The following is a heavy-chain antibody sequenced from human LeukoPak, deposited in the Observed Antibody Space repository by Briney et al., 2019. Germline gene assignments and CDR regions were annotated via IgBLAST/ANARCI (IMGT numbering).Heavy chain of an antibody. J-gene: IGHJ4*02. CDR1: GFTFSIYT. D-gene: IGHD4/OR15-4a*01. CDR3: ARDFDYGDYIDF. CDR2: ISSGGLTI. Sequence: GGSLRLSCVASGFTFSIYTFNWVRQAPGKGLEWLSYISSGGLTIFYADSVKGRFTISRDNTKNAIYLDMTNLRAEDTAVYYCARDFDYGDYIDFWGQGTLVAVSS. V-gene: IGHV3-48*04.